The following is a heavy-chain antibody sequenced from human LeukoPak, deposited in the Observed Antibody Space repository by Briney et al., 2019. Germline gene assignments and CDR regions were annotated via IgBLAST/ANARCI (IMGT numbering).Heavy chain of an antibody. V-gene: IGHV1-69*13. CDR1: GGTFSSYA. D-gene: IGHD6-13*01. Sequence: SVKVSCKASGGTFSSYAISWVRQAPGQGLEWMGGIIPIFGTANYAQKFQGRVTITADESTSTAYMELSSLRSEDTAVYYCARSRGSSWSRVGYYYYGMDVWGQGTTVTVSS. CDR2: IIPIFGTA. CDR3: ARSRGSSWSRVGYYYYGMDV. J-gene: IGHJ6*02.